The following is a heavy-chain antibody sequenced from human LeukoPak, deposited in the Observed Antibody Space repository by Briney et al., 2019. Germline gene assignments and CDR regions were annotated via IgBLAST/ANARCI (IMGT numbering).Heavy chain of an antibody. CDR3: AKAVVDYLLLDY. CDR1: GFTLSSYA. V-gene: IGHV3-23*01. J-gene: IGHJ4*02. D-gene: IGHD2-15*01. Sequence: GGSLRLSCAAAGFTLSSYAMSWVRHAPRRGLEWVSAIRASGGSTYCADSVKGRLTISRDNSKNTLYLQMNSLRAEDTAVYYCAKAVVDYLLLDYWGQGTLVTVSS. CDR2: IRASGGST.